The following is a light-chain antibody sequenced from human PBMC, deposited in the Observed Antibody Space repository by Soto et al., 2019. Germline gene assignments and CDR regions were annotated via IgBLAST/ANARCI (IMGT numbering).Light chain of an antibody. V-gene: IGKV3-20*01. CDR1: QSVSGTY. J-gene: IGKJ1*01. Sequence: ELVLTQSPGPLSLSRGERATLSGRASQSVSGTYLDWYQHKPGQAPRLLLYGASSRATGSTDRFSGRVSGADFALTLSRLEPEDFAVYYCQQYGTSRWTFGQGTKVEIK. CDR2: GAS. CDR3: QQYGTSRWT.